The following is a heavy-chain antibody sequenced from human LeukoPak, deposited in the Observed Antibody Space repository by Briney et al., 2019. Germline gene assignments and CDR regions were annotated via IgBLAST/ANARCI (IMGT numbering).Heavy chain of an antibody. CDR2: ISHIGST. J-gene: IGHJ3*02. V-gene: IGHV4-59*11. CDR1: GASLSGHY. D-gene: IGHD1-14*01. Sequence: PSETLSLTCTVSGASLSGHYFTWLRQPPGKGLEWIGYISHIGSTNYNPSLKSRVTISVDTSKNQFSLKLTSVTAADTAVYYCARDRISINALDMWGQGTMVTVSS. CDR3: ARDRISINALDM.